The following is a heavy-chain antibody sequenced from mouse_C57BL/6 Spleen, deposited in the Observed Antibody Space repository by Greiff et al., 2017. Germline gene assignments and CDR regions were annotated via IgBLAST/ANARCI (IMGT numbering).Heavy chain of an antibody. CDR1: GYTFTSYW. V-gene: IGHV1-59*01. Sequence: VQLQQSGAELVRPGTSVKLSCKASGYTFTSYWMRWVKQRPGQGLEWIGVIDPSDSYTNYNQKFKGKATLTVDTSSSTAYVQLSSLTSEDSAVYYCARGGNLDDWGKGTTLTVSS. CDR3: ARGGNLDD. CDR2: IDPSDSYT. J-gene: IGHJ2*01.